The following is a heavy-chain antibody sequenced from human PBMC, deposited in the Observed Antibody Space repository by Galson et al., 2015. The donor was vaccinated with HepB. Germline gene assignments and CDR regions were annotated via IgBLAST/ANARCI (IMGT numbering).Heavy chain of an antibody. J-gene: IGHJ4*02. D-gene: IGHD6-13*01. CDR1: GGSFSGTY. CDR3: ARGFRGRTSSWYNS. CDR2: IDHLGNT. Sequence: ETLSLTCAVYGGSFSGTYWSWVRQPPGKGLEWIGEIDHLGNTNYNPSLKSRVTISVDTSKNQFSLKLRSVTVADTAVYFCARGFRGRTSSWYNSWGQGTLVTVSS. V-gene: IGHV4-34*01.